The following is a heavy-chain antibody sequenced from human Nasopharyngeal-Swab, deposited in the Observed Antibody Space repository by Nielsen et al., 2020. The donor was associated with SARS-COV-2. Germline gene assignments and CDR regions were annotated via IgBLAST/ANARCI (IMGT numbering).Heavy chain of an antibody. CDR1: GFTFGDYA. Sequence: SLKISCAASGFTFGDYAMHWVRQAPGKGLEWVSGISWNSGSIGYADSVKGRFTISRDNAKNSLYLQMNSLRAEDTALYYCARGGGSGFDYWGQGTLVTVSS. V-gene: IGHV3-9*01. CDR2: ISWNSGSI. CDR3: ARGGGSGFDY. D-gene: IGHD1-26*01. J-gene: IGHJ4*02.